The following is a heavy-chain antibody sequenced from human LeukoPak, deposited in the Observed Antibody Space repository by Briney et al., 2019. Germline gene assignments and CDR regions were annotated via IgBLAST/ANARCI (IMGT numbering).Heavy chain of an antibody. D-gene: IGHD5-12*01. Sequence: SETLSLTCTVSGGPISRYYWSWIRQPPGKGLEWIGRIYTSGSTNHNPSLRSRVTMSLDTSKNQFSLRLSSVTAADTAVYYCARVGYLGAFDYWGQGTLVTVSS. CDR3: ARVGYLGAFDY. CDR2: IYTSGST. J-gene: IGHJ4*02. V-gene: IGHV4-4*07. CDR1: GGPISRYY.